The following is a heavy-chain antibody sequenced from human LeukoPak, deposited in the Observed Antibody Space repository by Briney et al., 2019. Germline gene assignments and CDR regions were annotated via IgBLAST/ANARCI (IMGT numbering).Heavy chain of an antibody. Sequence: SETLSLTCTVSGGSISSGSYYWSWIRQPAGKEPEWIGRIYTSGSTNYNPSLKSRVTISVDTSKNQFSLRLSSVTAADTAVYYCARGGGGILTGFLFDYWGQGTLVTVSS. CDR2: IYTSGST. V-gene: IGHV4-61*02. CDR1: GGSISSGSYY. CDR3: ARGGGGILTGFLFDY. J-gene: IGHJ4*02. D-gene: IGHD3-9*01.